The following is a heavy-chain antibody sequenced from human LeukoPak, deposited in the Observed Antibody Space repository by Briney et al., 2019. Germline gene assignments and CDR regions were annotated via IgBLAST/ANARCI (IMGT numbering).Heavy chain of an antibody. J-gene: IGHJ5*02. D-gene: IGHD1-26*01. V-gene: IGHV3-21*01. Sequence: GGSLRLSCAASEFSFNTYSMNWLRQAPGKGLEWVSSISSSSSYIDYADSVKGRFTISRDNAVNPLYLQMNSLRAEDTAVYYCARGETRGATPGFDPWGQGTLVTVSS. CDR1: EFSFNTYS. CDR3: ARGETRGATPGFDP. CDR2: ISSSSSYI.